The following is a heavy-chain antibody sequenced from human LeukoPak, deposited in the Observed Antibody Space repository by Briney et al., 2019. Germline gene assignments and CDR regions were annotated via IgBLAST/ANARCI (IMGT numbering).Heavy chain of an antibody. Sequence: GGSLRLSCAASGFTFSSYAMSWVRQAPGKGLEWVSAISGSGGSTYYADSVKGRFTISRDNSKNTLYLQMNSLRAEDTAVYYCAKLGLNNWNDPPPDYYYYYMDVWGKGTTVTVSS. CDR1: GFTFSSYA. CDR3: AKLGLNNWNDPPPDYYYYYMDV. J-gene: IGHJ6*03. D-gene: IGHD1-1*01. V-gene: IGHV3-23*01. CDR2: ISGSGGST.